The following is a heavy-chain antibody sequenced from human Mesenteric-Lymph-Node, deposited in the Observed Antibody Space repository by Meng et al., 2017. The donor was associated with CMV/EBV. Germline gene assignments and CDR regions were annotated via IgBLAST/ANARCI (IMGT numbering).Heavy chain of an antibody. CDR3: AREFSGDSNFDY. CDR1: GYTFTSYY. CDR2: INPSGGST. J-gene: IGHJ4*02. V-gene: IGHV1-46*01. D-gene: IGHD2-21*01. Sequence: ASVKVSCKASGYTFTSYYMHWVRQAPGQGLEWMGIINPSGGSTSYAERFQDRVTMTRDTSTSTVYMKLSSLTSEDTAVYYCAREFSGDSNFDYWGQGTPVTVSS.